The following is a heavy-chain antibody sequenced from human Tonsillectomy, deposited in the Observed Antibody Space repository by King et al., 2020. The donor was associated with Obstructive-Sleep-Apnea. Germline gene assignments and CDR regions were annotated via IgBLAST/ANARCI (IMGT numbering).Heavy chain of an antibody. CDR1: GFTFSSYA. V-gene: IGHV3-30-3*01. CDR3: AREQAAAGTYYFDY. D-gene: IGHD6-13*01. J-gene: IGHJ4*02. CDR2: ISYDGSNK. Sequence: QVQLVESGGGVVQPGRSLRLSCAASGFTFSSYAMHWVRQAPGKGLEGVAGISYDGSNKYYADSVKGRFTISRDNSKNTRYLKMNSLRAEDTAVYYCAREQAAAGTYYFDYWGQGTLVTVSS.